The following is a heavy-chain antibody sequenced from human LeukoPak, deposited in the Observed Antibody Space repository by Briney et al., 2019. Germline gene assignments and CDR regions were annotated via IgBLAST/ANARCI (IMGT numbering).Heavy chain of an antibody. CDR3: ARGSAHRSFDY. J-gene: IGHJ4*02. CDR1: GASISSGSYS. CDR2: LYTSGIT. V-gene: IGHV4-61*02. Sequence: SQTLSLTCTVSGASISSGSYSWSWIRQPAGEGLEWIGRLYTSGITNYNSSLKSRITMSVDTSKNQFSLKLSSVTAADTAVYYCARGSAHRSFDYWGQGTLVSVSS.